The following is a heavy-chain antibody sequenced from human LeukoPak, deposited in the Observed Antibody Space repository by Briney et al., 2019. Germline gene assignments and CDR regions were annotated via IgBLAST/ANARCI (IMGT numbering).Heavy chain of an antibody. D-gene: IGHD6-19*01. Sequence: GGSLRLSCAASGFIFSNYGMHWVRKAPGKGLEWVAVIWYDGSKKYYADSVKGRFTISRDDSKNTLYLQMNSLRAEDTAVYYCARVYSSGWADFDYWGQGTLVTVSS. J-gene: IGHJ4*02. CDR2: IWYDGSKK. CDR1: GFIFSNYG. CDR3: ARVYSSGWADFDY. V-gene: IGHV3-33*01.